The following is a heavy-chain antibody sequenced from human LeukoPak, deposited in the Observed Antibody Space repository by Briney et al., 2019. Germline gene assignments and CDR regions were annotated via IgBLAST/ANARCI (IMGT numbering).Heavy chain of an antibody. CDR2: ISWNSGSI. V-gene: IGHV3-9*01. Sequence: GRSLRLSCAASGFTFDDYAMHWVRQAPGKGLEWVSGISWNSGSIGYADSVKGRFTISRDNAKNTLYLQMNSLRAEDTAVYYCASMVRGVTLPLFDYWGQGTLVTVSS. CDR3: ASMVRGVTLPLFDY. CDR1: GFTFDDYA. D-gene: IGHD3-10*01. J-gene: IGHJ4*02.